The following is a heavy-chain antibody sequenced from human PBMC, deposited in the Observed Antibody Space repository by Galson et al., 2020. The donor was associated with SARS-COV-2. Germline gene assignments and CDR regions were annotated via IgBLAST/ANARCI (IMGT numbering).Heavy chain of an antibody. CDR3: ARMSCSGGSCYGRGGRYVSKSKMDL. J-gene: IGHJ6*02. CDR2: INTDGNIT. CDR1: GFTFSNYW. Sequence: GGSLRLSCAASGFTFSNYWMHWVRQGPGKGLVWVSHINTDGNITAFADSVRGRLTISRDNAKNILYLQMNSLRADDTAVYYCARMSCSGGSCYGRGGRYVSKSKMDLWGQGTTVTVSS. V-gene: IGHV3-74*01. D-gene: IGHD2-15*01.